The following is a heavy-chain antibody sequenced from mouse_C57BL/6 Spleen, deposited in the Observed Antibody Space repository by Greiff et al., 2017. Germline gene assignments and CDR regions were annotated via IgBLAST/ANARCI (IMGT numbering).Heavy chain of an antibody. J-gene: IGHJ2*01. CDR3: ARDQDYGSSYFDY. CDR2: ISYDGSN. V-gene: IGHV3-6*01. CDR1: GYSITSGYY. D-gene: IGHD1-1*01. Sequence: EVKLVESGPGLVKPSQSLSLTCSVTGYSITSGYYWNWIRQFPGNKLEWMGYISYDGSNNYNPSLKNRISITRDTSKNQFFLKLNSVTTEDTATYYCARDQDYGSSYFDYWGQGTTLTVSS.